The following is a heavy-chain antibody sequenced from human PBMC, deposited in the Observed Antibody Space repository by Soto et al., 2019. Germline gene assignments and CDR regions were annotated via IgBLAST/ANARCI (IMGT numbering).Heavy chain of an antibody. V-gene: IGHV4-31*03. Sequence: QVQLQESGPGLVKPSQTLSLTCSVSGDSIRGGGHYWNWIRQFPGKGPEWIGYVYHSGSTHYNPSPRGRLTISIDTSKNQFSLRLISVTAADTALYYCARDTGLAPTVWGYWGHGTQVTVSS. CDR3: ARDTGLAPTVWGY. CDR2: VYHSGST. J-gene: IGHJ4*03. D-gene: IGHD7-27*01. CDR1: GDSIRGGGHY.